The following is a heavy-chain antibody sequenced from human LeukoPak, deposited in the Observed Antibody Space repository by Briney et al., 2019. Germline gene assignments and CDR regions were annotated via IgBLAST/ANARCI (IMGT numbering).Heavy chain of an antibody. CDR1: GFTYTSYW. CDR2: INNDGSIT. CDR3: AREAFSSSWYSGWFDP. Sequence: PGGSLRLSCVASGFTYTSYWMHWVRQAPGKGLVWVSRINNDGSITSYADSVKGRFTISRDNAKNTLYLQMNSLRAEDTAVYYCAREAFSSSWYSGWFDPWGQGTLVTVSS. V-gene: IGHV3-74*01. J-gene: IGHJ5*02. D-gene: IGHD6-13*01.